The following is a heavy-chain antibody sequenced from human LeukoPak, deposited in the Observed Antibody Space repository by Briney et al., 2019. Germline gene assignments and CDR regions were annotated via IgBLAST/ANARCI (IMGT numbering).Heavy chain of an antibody. V-gene: IGHV4-30-4*08. D-gene: IGHD4-17*01. J-gene: IGHJ4*02. CDR3: ARDRYGDFEDY. Sequence: PSETLSPTCNVSGGSINTANYYWTWIRQPPGKGLEWIGYISYSGTPYYNPSLNSRVTISLDTSKNQFSLRLNSVTAADTAMYYCARDRYGDFEDYWGQGTLVTVSS. CDR1: GGSINTANYY. CDR2: ISYSGTP.